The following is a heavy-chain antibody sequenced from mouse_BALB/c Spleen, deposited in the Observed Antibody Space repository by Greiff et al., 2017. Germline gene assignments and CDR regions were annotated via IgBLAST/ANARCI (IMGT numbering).Heavy chain of an antibody. Sequence: EVMLVESGGDLVKPGGSLKLSCAASGFTFSSFGMHWVRQAPEKGLEWVAYISSGSSTIYYADTVKGRFTISRDNPKNTLFLQMTSLRSEDTAMYYCARDGSSPYYFDYWGQGTTLTVSS. D-gene: IGHD1-1*01. J-gene: IGHJ2*01. CDR3: ARDGSSPYYFDY. V-gene: IGHV5-17*02. CDR1: GFTFSSFG. CDR2: ISSGSSTI.